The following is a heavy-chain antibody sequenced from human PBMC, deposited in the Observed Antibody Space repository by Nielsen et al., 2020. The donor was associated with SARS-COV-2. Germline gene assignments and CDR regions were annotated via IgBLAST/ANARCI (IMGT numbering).Heavy chain of an antibody. J-gene: IGHJ4*02. CDR2: IIPIIDRA. CDR3: ASSQTTEIGYSYGYFDY. D-gene: IGHD5-18*01. CDR1: GGSFYNYA. V-gene: IGHV1-69*04. Sequence: SVKVSCKASGGSFYNYAFTWVRQAPGQGLEWMGRIIPIIDRANYAQKFQGRVTITADKSTSTAYMELSSLRSEDTAVYYCASSQTTEIGYSYGYFDYWGQGTLVTVSS.